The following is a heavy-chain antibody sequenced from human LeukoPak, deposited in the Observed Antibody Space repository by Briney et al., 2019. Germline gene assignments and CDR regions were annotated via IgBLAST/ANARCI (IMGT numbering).Heavy chain of an antibody. Sequence: GASVKVSCKASGYTFTSYDFNWVRQAPGQGLEWLGWMNPNSGDTGYAQRFQGRVSMTRDTSITTAYMELSSLRSDDTAIYYCARNTPNYGDFDFWGQGTLVIVSS. CDR2: MNPNSGDT. CDR3: ARNTPNYGDFDF. CDR1: GYTFTSYD. V-gene: IGHV1-8*01. J-gene: IGHJ4*02. D-gene: IGHD4-17*01.